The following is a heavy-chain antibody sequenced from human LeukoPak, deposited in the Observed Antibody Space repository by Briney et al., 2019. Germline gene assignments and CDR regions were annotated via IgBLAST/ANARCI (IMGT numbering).Heavy chain of an antibody. CDR2: IYFSGNT. V-gene: IGHV4-39*01. J-gene: IGHJ6*03. CDR1: GGSIRSNSYY. Sequence: SETLSLTCTVSGGSIRSNSYYWGWIRQPPGKGLEWIGSIYFSGNTYYNPSLKSRVTISVDTSKNQFSLKLSSVTAADTAVYYCATGSSRYYYYMDVWGKGTTVTISS. D-gene: IGHD3-10*01. CDR3: ATGSSRYYYYMDV.